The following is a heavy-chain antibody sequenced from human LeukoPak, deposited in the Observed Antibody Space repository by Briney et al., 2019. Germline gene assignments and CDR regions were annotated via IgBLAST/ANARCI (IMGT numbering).Heavy chain of an antibody. J-gene: IGHJ4*02. Sequence: SVKVSCKASGGTFSSYAISWVRQAPGQGLEWMGRIIPILGIANYAQKFQGRVTITADKSTSTAYMELRSLRSDDTAVYYCARRTRAEFDYWGQGTLATVSS. V-gene: IGHV1-69*04. CDR3: ARRTRAEFDY. D-gene: IGHD1/OR15-1a*01. CDR2: IIPILGIA. CDR1: GGTFSSYA.